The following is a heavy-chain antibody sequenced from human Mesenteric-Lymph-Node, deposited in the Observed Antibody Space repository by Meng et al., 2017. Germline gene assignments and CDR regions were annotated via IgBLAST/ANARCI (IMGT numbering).Heavy chain of an antibody. CDR3: TNDRLTH. J-gene: IGHJ1*01. Sequence: RVEFGRYLVKPGGSRRLSCVGSGFSMTDHWIHRVRQGPGKGLMWVSRINPDGSNPTYADSVTSRFTISRDNAKNTVYLQINSLRAEDTAVYYCTNDRLTHWGQGALVTVSS. CDR1: GFSMTDHW. V-gene: IGHV3-74*02. D-gene: IGHD1-1*01. CDR2: INPDGSNP.